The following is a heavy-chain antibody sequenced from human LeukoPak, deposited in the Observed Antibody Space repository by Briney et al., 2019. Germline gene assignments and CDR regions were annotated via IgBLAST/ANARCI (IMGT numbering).Heavy chain of an antibody. CDR2: IIPIFGTA. J-gene: IGHJ4*02. D-gene: IGHD2-2*01. Sequence: SVKVSCKASGGTFSSYAISWVRQAPGQGLEWMGGIIPIFGTANYAQKFQGRVTITTDESTSTAYMELSSLRSEDTAVYYCATSGVLPAANKGYDYWGQGTLVTVSS. CDR1: GGTFSSYA. V-gene: IGHV1-69*05. CDR3: ATSGVLPAANKGYDY.